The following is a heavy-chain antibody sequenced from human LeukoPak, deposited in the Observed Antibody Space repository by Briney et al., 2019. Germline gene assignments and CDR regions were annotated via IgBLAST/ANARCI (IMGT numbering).Heavy chain of an antibody. CDR1: GFTFSSYA. Sequence: GGSLRLSCAASGFTFSSYAMSWVRQAPGKGLEWVSAISGSGGSTYYADSVKGRFTISRDNSKNTLYLQMNSLRAEDTAVYYCAKDMGVDTAMVTSLYLDYWGQGTLVTVSS. CDR3: AKDMGVDTAMVTSLYLDY. CDR2: ISGSGGST. V-gene: IGHV3-23*01. J-gene: IGHJ4*02. D-gene: IGHD5-18*01.